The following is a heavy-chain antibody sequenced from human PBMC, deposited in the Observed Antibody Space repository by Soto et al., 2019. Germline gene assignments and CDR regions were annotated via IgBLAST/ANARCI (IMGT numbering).Heavy chain of an antibody. V-gene: IGHV3-7*01. J-gene: IGHJ6*02. D-gene: IGHD1-20*01. CDR3: ARDCRSYDWNQGIYYYYGMDV. CDR1: GFSFGAYW. Sequence: QAGGSLRLSCAASGFSFGAYWMTWVRQAPGGGLEWVANIKQDGSEKYYVESAKGRFTISRDNPKNALYLQMDSLRAEDTAVYYCARDCRSYDWNQGIYYYYGMDVWGPGTTVTVSS. CDR2: IKQDGSEK.